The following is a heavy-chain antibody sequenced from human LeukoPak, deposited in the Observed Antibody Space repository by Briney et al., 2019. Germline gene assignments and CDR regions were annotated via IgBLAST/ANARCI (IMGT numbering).Heavy chain of an antibody. V-gene: IGHV4-34*01. D-gene: IGHD3-10*01. J-gene: IGHJ4*02. CDR2: INHSGST. CDR3: ARHRNYYGSGSHRRGYFDY. Sequence: SETLSLTCAVNGGSFSGYYWSWIRQPPGKGLEWIGEINHSGSTNYNPSLKSRVTISVDTSKNQFSLKLSSVTAADTAVYYCARHRNYYGSGSHRRGYFDYWGQGTLVTVSS. CDR1: GGSFSGYY.